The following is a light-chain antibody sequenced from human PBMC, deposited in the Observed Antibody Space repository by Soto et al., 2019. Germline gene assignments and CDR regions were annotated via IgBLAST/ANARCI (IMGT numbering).Light chain of an antibody. V-gene: IGKV1-16*02. CDR2: AAS. CDR1: QGISNY. CDR3: QQYNGYPWT. Sequence: DIQMTQSPSSLSAFVGDSVTITCRASQGISNYLAWFQQRPGKGPKSLISAASTLQRGVPSKFSGRGSGTDFSLTISNLQPEDSATDYCQQYNGYPWTFGQGTRVEIK. J-gene: IGKJ1*01.